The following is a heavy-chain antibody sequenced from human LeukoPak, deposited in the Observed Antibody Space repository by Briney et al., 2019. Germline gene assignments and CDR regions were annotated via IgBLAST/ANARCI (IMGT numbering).Heavy chain of an antibody. J-gene: IGHJ4*02. CDR2: ISGSGGST. D-gene: IGHD5-12*01. CDR1: GFTFSSFA. V-gene: IGHV3-23*01. CDR3: AKDGAYGGYVGY. Sequence: GGSLRSSCAASGFTFSSFAMSWVGQAQGKGLGGVSAISGSGGSTYYADSVKGRFTISRDNSKNTLYLQMNSLRPEDTAVYYCAKDGAYGGYVGYWGQGTLVTVSS.